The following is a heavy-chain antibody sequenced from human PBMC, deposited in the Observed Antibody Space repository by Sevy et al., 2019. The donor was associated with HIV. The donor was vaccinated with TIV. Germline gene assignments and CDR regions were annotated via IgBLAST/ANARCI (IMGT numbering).Heavy chain of an antibody. CDR3: ARGRRGDILTGYLVRDYYYYYGMDV. J-gene: IGHJ6*02. CDR2: IWYDGSNK. V-gene: IGHV3-33*01. Sequence: GESLKISCAASGFTFSSYGMHWVRQAPGKGLEWVAVIWYDGSNKYYADSVKGRFTISRDNSKNTLYLQMNSLRAEDTAVYYCARGRRGDILTGYLVRDYYYYYGMDVWGQGTTVTVSS. D-gene: IGHD3-9*01. CDR1: GFTFSSYG.